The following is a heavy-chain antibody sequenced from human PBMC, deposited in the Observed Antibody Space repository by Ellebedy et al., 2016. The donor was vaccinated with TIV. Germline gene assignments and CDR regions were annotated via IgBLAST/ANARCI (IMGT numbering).Heavy chain of an antibody. V-gene: IGHV3-23*01. CDR2: INNGGRTT. D-gene: IGHD1-26*01. CDR1: GFTFSGYA. CDR3: AKDMVFGDGKWEIDV. Sequence: GESLKISCVASGFTFSGYAMSWVRQAPGKGLEWVSGINNGGRTTSYADSVTGRFTISRDNSRSTLYLQMNSLRAEDSAVYYCAKDMVFGDGKWEIDVWGQGTTVTVSS. J-gene: IGHJ6*02.